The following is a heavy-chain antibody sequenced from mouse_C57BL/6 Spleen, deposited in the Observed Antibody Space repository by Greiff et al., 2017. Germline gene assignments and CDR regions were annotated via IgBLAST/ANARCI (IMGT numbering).Heavy chain of an antibody. D-gene: IGHD2-1*01. J-gene: IGHJ3*01. CDR1: GYTFTSYW. Sequence: QVQLQQPGAELVKPGASVKLSCKASGYTFTSYWMHWVKQRPGQGLEWIGMIHPNSGSTNYNEKFKSKATLTVDKSSSTAYMQLSSLTSEDSAVYYCARGSYGNPFAYWGQGTLVTVSA. CDR2: IHPNSGST. V-gene: IGHV1-64*01. CDR3: ARGSYGNPFAY.